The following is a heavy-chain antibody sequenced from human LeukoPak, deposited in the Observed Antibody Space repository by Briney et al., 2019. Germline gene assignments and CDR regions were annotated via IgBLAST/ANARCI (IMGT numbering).Heavy chain of an antibody. CDR2: INHSGST. CDR3: ATCGGGIAAAGSLDY. J-gene: IGHJ4*02. Sequence: SETLSLTCAVYGGSFSGYYWSWIRQPLGKGLEWIGEINHSGSTNYNPSLKSRVTISADTSKNQFSLELSSVTAADTAVYYCATCGGGIAAAGSLDYWGQGTLVTVSS. V-gene: IGHV4-34*01. CDR1: GGSFSGYY. D-gene: IGHD6-13*01.